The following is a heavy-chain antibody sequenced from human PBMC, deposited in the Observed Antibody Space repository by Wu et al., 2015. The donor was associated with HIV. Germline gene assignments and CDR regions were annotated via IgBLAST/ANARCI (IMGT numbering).Heavy chain of an antibody. J-gene: IGHJ3*02. D-gene: IGHD4-11*01. CDR2: LIPMYGTA. Sequence: QVQLLQSGAEVKKPGSSVRVSCKASGATFSSYALSWVRQAPGQGPEWIGRLIPMYGTADFAHKFQGRVTITADESTSTAYMELSSLRSEDTAVYYCARPREYSNYGDDAFDIWGQGTMVTVSS. V-gene: IGHV1-69*13. CDR1: GATFSSYA. CDR3: ARPREYSNYGDDAFDI.